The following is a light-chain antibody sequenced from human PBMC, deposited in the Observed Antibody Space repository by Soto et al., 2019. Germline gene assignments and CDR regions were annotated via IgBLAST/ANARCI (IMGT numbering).Light chain of an antibody. CDR2: DVS. V-gene: IGLV2-14*03. Sequence: QSVLTQPASVSGFPVHSITISCTDTSSDVGGYNYVSWYQHHPGKAPKLMIYDVSNRPSGVSNRFSGSKSGNTASLTISGLQPEDEADYYCSSYTTSNTRQIVFGTGTKVTVL. J-gene: IGLJ1*01. CDR1: SSDVGGYNY. CDR3: SSYTTSNTRQIV.